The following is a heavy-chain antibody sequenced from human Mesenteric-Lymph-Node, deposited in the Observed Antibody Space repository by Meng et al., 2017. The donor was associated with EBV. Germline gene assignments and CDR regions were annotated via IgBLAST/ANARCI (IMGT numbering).Heavy chain of an antibody. J-gene: IGHJ5*02. CDR1: GGSLSPYY. CDR2: IYYRGDT. Sequence: QVQLQESGPRRVKPSETLSPTCTVSGGSLSPYYWSWIRQSPGKGLEWIGYIYYRGDTNYNPSLESRVTISIDTSKNQFSLQLTSLTAADTAVYYCTKVACRGGNCEVGRLDPWGQGTLVTVSS. D-gene: IGHD2-15*01. V-gene: IGHV4-59*01. CDR3: TKVACRGGNCEVGRLDP.